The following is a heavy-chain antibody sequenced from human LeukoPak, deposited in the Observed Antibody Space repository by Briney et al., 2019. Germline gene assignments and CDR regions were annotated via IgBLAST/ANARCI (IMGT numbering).Heavy chain of an antibody. CDR2: INPNRGDT. CDR3: ARDFRVSKKRGILDP. CDR1: VYTFTGYY. J-gene: IGHJ5*02. Sequence: ASVKVSFKSSVYTFTGYYMHWVRQAPGEGRECMGWINPNRGDTNYAQKFQGRVTMTRDTSISTAYMELSRLRYDDTAVYYCARDFRVSKKRGILDPWGQGTLVTVSS. D-gene: IGHD5-24*01. V-gene: IGHV1-2*02.